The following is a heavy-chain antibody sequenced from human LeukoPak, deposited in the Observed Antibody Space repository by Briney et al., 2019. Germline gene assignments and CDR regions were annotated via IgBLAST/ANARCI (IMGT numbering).Heavy chain of an antibody. D-gene: IGHD3-10*01. V-gene: IGHV4-31*03. J-gene: IGHJ6*04. CDR3: ARDRVYYGSGSYQPYYYGMDV. CDR1: GGSISSGGYY. CDR2: IYYSGST. Sequence: PSQTLSPTCTVSGGSISSGGYYWSWIRQHPGKGLEWIGYIYYSGSTYYNPSLKGRVTISVDTSKNQFSLKLSSVTAADTAVYYCARDRVYYGSGSYQPYYYGMDVWGKGTTVTVSS.